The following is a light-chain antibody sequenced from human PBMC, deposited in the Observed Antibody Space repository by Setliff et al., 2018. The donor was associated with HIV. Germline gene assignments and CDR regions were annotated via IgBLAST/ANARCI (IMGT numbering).Light chain of an antibody. CDR3: SSFTTSSTFV. J-gene: IGLJ1*01. Sequence: QSVLTQPASVSGSPGQSITISCTGTSSDVGGYNYVSWYQQHPGKAPKLMIYDVSKWPSGASNRFSGSKSGNTASLTISGLQAEDEADYYCSSFTTSSTFVFGTGTKGTVL. CDR2: DVS. V-gene: IGLV2-14*01. CDR1: SSDVGGYNY.